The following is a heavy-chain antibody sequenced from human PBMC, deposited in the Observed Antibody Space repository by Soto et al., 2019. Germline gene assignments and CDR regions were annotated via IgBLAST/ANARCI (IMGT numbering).Heavy chain of an antibody. V-gene: IGHV4-39*01. CDR2: IYYSGST. CDR1: GGSISSSSYY. J-gene: IGHJ6*02. CDR3: ARQRGIQLWLVDSYGMDV. Sequence: SDTLSLTCTVSGGSISSSSYYWGWIRQPPGKGLEWIGSIYYSGSTYYNPSLKSRVTISVDTSKNQFSLKLSSVTAADTAVYYCARQRGIQLWLVDSYGMDVWGQGTTVT. D-gene: IGHD5-18*01.